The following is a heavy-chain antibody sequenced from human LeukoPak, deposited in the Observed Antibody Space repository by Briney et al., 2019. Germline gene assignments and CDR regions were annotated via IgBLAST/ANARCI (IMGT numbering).Heavy chain of an antibody. CDR1: GGTFSSYA. D-gene: IGHD1-1*01. CDR2: IIPIFGTA. J-gene: IGHJ3*02. Sequence: SVKVSCKASGGTFSSYAISWVRQAPGQGLEWMGGIIPIFGTANYAQKFQGRVTITTVESTSTAYMELSSLRSEDTAVYYCANPYPSTGTTRRNAFDIWGQGTMVTVSS. V-gene: IGHV1-69*05. CDR3: ANPYPSTGTTRRNAFDI.